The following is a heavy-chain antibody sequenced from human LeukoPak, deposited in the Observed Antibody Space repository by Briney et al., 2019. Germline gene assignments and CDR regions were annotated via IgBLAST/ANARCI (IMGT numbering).Heavy chain of an antibody. CDR2: ISYDGSNK. Sequence: GRSLRLSCAASGFTFSSYAMHWVRQAPGKGLEWVAVISYDGSNKYYADSVKGRFTISRDNSKNTLYLQMNSLRAEDTAVYYCARDGVAGYCSGGSCIDAFDIWGQGTMVTVSS. CDR1: GFTFSSYA. D-gene: IGHD2-15*01. J-gene: IGHJ3*02. CDR3: ARDGVAGYCSGGSCIDAFDI. V-gene: IGHV3-30-3*01.